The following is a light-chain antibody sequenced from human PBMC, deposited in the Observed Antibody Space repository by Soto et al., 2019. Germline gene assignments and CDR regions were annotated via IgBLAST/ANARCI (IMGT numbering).Light chain of an antibody. CDR1: QSISNY. CDR3: QQSYSIPRT. Sequence: DIQMTQSPSSLSASVGDRVTITCRASQSISNYLNWYQQKPGIAPKLLIYGESSLQSGVPSRVSGSGYGTDFTLTISSLQPEDFATYYCQQSYSIPRTFGGGTKVEIK. J-gene: IGKJ4*01. V-gene: IGKV1-39*01. CDR2: GES.